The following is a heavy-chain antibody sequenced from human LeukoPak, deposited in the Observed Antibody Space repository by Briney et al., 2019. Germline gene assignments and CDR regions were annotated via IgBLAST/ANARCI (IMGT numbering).Heavy chain of an antibody. CDR3: VRDRGDYSGDPGYFEY. CDR1: GGSFSGYY. D-gene: IGHD4-23*01. Sequence: PSETLSLTCAVYGGSFSGYYWSWIRQPPGKGLEWIGEINHSGSTNYNPYLKSRVTISVDTSKNQFSLKLSSVTAADTAVYYCVRDRGDYSGDPGYFEYWGQGILVTVSS. CDR2: INHSGST. V-gene: IGHV4-34*01. J-gene: IGHJ4*02.